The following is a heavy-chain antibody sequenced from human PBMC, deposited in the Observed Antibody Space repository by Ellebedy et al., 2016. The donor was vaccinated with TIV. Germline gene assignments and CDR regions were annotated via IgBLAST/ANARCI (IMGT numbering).Heavy chain of an antibody. V-gene: IGHV3-21*01. J-gene: IGHJ4*02. CDR2: IRSSSSYR. Sequence: GESLKISCAASGFTFSSYSMNWVRQAPGKGLEWVSSIRSSSSYRYYADPVKDRFTISRDNAKNSLYLQMNSLRAEDTAVYYCARSWGWAPDYWGQGTLVTVSS. D-gene: IGHD7-27*01. CDR1: GFTFSSYS. CDR3: ARSWGWAPDY.